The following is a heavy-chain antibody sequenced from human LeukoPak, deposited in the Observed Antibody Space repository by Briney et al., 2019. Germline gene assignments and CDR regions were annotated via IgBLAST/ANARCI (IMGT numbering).Heavy chain of an antibody. CDR1: GGTFSSYA. CDR2: IIPIFGTA. V-gene: IGHV1-69*13. CDR3: AREIYDYVWGSYRPYYFDY. Sequence: SVKVSCKASGGTFSSYAISWVRQAPGQGLEWMGGIIPIFGTAYYAQKFQGRVTITADESTSTAYMELSSLRSEDTAVYYCAREIYDYVWGSYRPYYFDYWGQGTLVTVSS. D-gene: IGHD3-16*02. J-gene: IGHJ4*02.